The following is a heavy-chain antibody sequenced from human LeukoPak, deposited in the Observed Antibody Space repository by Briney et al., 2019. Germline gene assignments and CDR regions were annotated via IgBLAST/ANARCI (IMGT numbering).Heavy chain of an antibody. Sequence: ASVKVSCKASGYTFTSYGISWVRQAPGQGLEWMGWISAYNGNTNYAQKLQGRVTMTTDTSASTAYMELSSLRSEDTAVYYCARDGCSSSSCHYSTNWFDPWGQGTLVTVSS. D-gene: IGHD2-2*01. CDR2: ISAYNGNT. CDR3: ARDGCSSSSCHYSTNWFDP. CDR1: GYTFTSYG. J-gene: IGHJ5*02. V-gene: IGHV1-18*01.